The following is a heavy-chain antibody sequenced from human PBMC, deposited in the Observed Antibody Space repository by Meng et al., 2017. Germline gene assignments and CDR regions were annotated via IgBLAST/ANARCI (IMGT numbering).Heavy chain of an antibody. CDR1: GFSLSNARMG. CDR2: IFSNDEK. Sequence: SGPTLVTPTETLTLTCTVSGFSLSNARMGVSWIRQPPGKALEWLAHIFSNDEKSYSTSLKSRLTISKDTYKSQVVLTMTNMDPVDTATYYCARILTVMDAFDIWGQGTMVTVSS. V-gene: IGHV2-26*01. D-gene: IGHD4-11*01. J-gene: IGHJ3*02. CDR3: ARILTVMDAFDI.